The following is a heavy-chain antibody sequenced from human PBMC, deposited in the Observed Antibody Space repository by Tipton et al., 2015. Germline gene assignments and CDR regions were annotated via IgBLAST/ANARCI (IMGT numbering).Heavy chain of an antibody. V-gene: IGHV4-61*01. D-gene: IGHD5-24*01. J-gene: IGHJ6*02. CDR1: GGSISSSSYV. CDR2: ISYTDTT. CDR3: ARDLEHGMDV. Sequence: TLSLTCSVSGGSISSSSYVWSWIRQPPGKALEWIGYISYTDTTHYNPSLKSRVTISLDSSKNQFSLTLNSVAAADTAVYYCARDLEHGMDVWGHGTTVTVSS.